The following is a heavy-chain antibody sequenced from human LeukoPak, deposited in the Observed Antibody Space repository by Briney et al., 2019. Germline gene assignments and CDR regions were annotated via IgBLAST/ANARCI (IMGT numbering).Heavy chain of an antibody. V-gene: IGHV4-34*01. J-gene: IGHJ4*02. Sequence: PSETLSLTCAVYGGSFSGYYWSWIRQPPGKGLEWIGEINHSGSTNYNPSLKSRVTISVDTSKNEFSLKLSSVTAADTAVYYCAREFWSGSYSDKWGQGTLVTVSS. CDR2: INHSGST. CDR1: GGSFSGYY. CDR3: AREFWSGSYSDK. D-gene: IGHD3-3*01.